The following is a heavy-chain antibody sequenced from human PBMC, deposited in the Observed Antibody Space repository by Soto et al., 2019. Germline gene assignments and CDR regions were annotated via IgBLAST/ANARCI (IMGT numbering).Heavy chain of an antibody. J-gene: IGHJ5*02. V-gene: IGHV1-8*01. CDR2: MNPNSGNT. D-gene: IGHD3-3*01. CDR1: GYTFTSYD. Sequence: ASVKVSCKASGYTFTSYDINWVRQATGQGLEWMGWMNPNSGNTGYAQKFQGRVTMTRNTSISTAYMELSSPRSEDTAVYYCARGGFLEWLSYNWFDPWGQGTLVTVSS. CDR3: ARGGFLEWLSYNWFDP.